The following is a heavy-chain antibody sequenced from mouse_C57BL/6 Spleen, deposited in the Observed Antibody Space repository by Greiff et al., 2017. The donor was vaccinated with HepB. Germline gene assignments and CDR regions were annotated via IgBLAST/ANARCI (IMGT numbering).Heavy chain of an antibody. Sequence: QVQLQQSGAELARPGASVKMSCKASGYTFTSYTMHWVKQRPGQGLEWIGYINPSSGYTKYNQKFKDKATLTADKSSSTAYMQLSSLTSEDAAVYYCARDIASHYFDYWGQGTTLTVSS. CDR2: INPSSGYT. CDR1: GYTFTSYT. CDR3: ARDIASHYFDY. J-gene: IGHJ2*01. V-gene: IGHV1-4*01.